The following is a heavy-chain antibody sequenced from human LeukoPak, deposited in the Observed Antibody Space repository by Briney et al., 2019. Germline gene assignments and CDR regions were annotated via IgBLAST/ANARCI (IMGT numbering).Heavy chain of an antibody. V-gene: IGHV3-53*01. Sequence: GGSLRPSCAPSGFTASSNYMSWVRQAPGKGLEWVSVIYSGGSTYYADSVKGRLTISRDNSKNTLYLQMNSLRAEDKAVYYCAGDRRVYQIGYWGQGTLVTVSS. D-gene: IGHD2-2*01. CDR1: GFTASSNY. CDR2: IYSGGST. J-gene: IGHJ4*02. CDR3: AGDRRVYQIGY.